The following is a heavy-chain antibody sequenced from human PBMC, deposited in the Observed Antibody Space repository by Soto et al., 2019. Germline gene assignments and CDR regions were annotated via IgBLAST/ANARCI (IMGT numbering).Heavy chain of an antibody. CDR3: ARERGVAPPVAGNTHYYYYMDI. J-gene: IGHJ6*03. CDR2: ISAYNGNT. Sequence: QDQLVQSGVEVKKPGASVKVSCKASGYSFTNYGITWVRQAPGQGFEWMGWISAYNGNTNYAQKFQGRVTMTTDAPTSTAYLELRRPRSDGTAVYYCARERGVAPPVAGNTHYYYYMDIWGKGTTVTV. V-gene: IGHV1-18*01. D-gene: IGHD6-13*01. CDR1: GYSFTNYG.